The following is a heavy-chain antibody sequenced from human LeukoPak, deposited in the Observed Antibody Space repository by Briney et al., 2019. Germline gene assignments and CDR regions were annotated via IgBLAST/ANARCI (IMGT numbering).Heavy chain of an antibody. J-gene: IGHJ4*02. CDR2: ISSSSSTI. Sequence: PGGSLRLSCAASGFTFTTYSMNWVRQAPGKGLEWVSYISSSSSTIYYADSVQGRFTISRDNAKNSLYLQMNSLRADDTAVYYCARGSSAWYEDYWGQGTLVTVSS. V-gene: IGHV3-48*01. D-gene: IGHD6-19*01. CDR1: GFTFTTYS. CDR3: ARGSSAWYEDY.